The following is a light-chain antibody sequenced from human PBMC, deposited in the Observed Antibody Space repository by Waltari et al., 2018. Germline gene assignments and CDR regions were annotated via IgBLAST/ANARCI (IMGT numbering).Light chain of an antibody. Sequence: SSLSASVGDRVTITCRASQGIRDELGWFQQKPGKAPKLLICAASILESGVPLRFSGSGSGTDFTLTITSLQPEDFATYYCFQDYNYPRTFGQGP. J-gene: IGKJ1*01. CDR2: AAS. CDR1: QGIRDE. V-gene: IGKV1-6*01. CDR3: FQDYNYPRT.